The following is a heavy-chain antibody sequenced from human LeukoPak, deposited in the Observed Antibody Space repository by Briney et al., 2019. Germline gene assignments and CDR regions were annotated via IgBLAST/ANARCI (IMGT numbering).Heavy chain of an antibody. Sequence: PSEILSLTCTVSGGSISSSSHSWGWIRQPPGKGLEWTGSIYYTGRTYYNPSLKSRVTISVDTSKNQFSLKLSSVTAADTAVYYCAQSLGSSNWIGNWFDPWGQGTLVTVSS. CDR2: IYYTGRT. V-gene: IGHV4-39*01. CDR1: GGSISSSSHS. CDR3: AQSLGSSNWIGNWFDP. J-gene: IGHJ5*02. D-gene: IGHD6-13*01.